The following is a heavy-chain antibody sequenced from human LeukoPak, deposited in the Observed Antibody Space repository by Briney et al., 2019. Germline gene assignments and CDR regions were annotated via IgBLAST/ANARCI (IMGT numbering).Heavy chain of an antibody. D-gene: IGHD3-22*01. CDR1: GFTFISYA. CDR2: ISHDGSNK. J-gene: IGHJ4*02. Sequence: GGSLRLSCAASGFTFISYAMHWVRQAPGKGLEWVAVISHDGSNKYYADSVKGRFTISRDNVKNSLYLEMNSLRVEDSAVYYCARDHYFDISGYLDYWGQGTPVTVSS. CDR3: ARDHYFDISGYLDY. V-gene: IGHV3-30-3*01.